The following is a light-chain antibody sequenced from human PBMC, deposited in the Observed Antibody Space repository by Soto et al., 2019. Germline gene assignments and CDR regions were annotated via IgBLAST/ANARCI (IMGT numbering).Light chain of an antibody. J-gene: IGLJ1*01. Sequence: QSVLTQPASVSGSPAQSITISCSGTRSDIGSYNYVAWYQQFPGKTPKILIYGVSNRPSGVSSRFSGSKSGNTASLAISGLQAEDEADYYCISYTGSSTSYVFGSGTKVTVL. CDR1: RSDIGSYNY. CDR3: ISYTGSSTSYV. CDR2: GVS. V-gene: IGLV2-14*01.